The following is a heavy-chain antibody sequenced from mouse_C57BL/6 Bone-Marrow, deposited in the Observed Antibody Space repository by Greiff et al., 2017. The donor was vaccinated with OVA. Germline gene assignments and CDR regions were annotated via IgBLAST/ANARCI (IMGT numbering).Heavy chain of an antibody. D-gene: IGHD3-2*02. CDR3: ARQLRLRKAY. CDR2: ISSGGSYT. V-gene: IGHV5-6*01. Sequence: EVQLVESGGDLVKPGGSLKLSCAASGFTFSSYGMSWVRQTPDKRLEWVATISSGGSYTYYPDSVKGRFTISRDNAKNTLYLQMSSLKSEDTAMYYCARQLRLRKAYWGQGTLVTVSA. J-gene: IGHJ3*01. CDR1: GFTFSSYG.